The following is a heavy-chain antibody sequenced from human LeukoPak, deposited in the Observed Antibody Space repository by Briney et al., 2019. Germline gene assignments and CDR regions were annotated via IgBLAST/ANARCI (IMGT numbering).Heavy chain of an antibody. J-gene: IGHJ3*02. D-gene: IGHD3-3*01. Sequence: GGSLRLSCAASGFTFSSYAMSWVRQAPGKGLEWVSAISGSGGSTYYADSVKGRFTISRDNSKNTLYLQMNSLRAEDTAVYYCAKVSHNDFRSGFDAFDIWGQGTMVTVSS. CDR2: ISGSGGST. V-gene: IGHV3-23*01. CDR3: AKVSHNDFRSGFDAFDI. CDR1: GFTFSSYA.